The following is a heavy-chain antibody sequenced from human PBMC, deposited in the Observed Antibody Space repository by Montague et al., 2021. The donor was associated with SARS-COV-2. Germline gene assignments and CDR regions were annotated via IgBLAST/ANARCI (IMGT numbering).Heavy chain of an antibody. CDR1: GGTVRDSY. J-gene: IGHJ5*02. CDR3: ARHSVTEDGTFFRSYFDP. CDR2: IFYNGYT. Sequence: SETLSLTCTVSGGTVRDSYWYWVRQTPGKGLEWIGYIFYNGYTKYNPSLASRVTLSVDTPGNQFFLRLRSVTAADTATYFCARHSVTEDGTFFRSYFDPWGQGAQVIVSS. V-gene: IGHV4-59*08. D-gene: IGHD1-1*01.